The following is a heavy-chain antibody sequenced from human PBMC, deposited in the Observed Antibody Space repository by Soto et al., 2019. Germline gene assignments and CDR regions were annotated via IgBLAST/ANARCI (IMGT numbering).Heavy chain of an antibody. V-gene: IGHV1-69*01. D-gene: IGHD3-10*01. CDR3: ARDNWKAMVRGVITAPYYYYGMDV. CDR1: GGTFSSYA. CDR2: IIPIFGTV. Sequence: QVQLVQSGAEVKKPGSSVKVSCKASGGTFSSYAISWVRQAPGQGLEWMGGIIPIFGTVNYAQKFQGRDTITADESTSTAYMELSRLRSEDTAVYYCARDNWKAMVRGVITAPYYYYGMDVWGQGTTVTVSS. J-gene: IGHJ6*02.